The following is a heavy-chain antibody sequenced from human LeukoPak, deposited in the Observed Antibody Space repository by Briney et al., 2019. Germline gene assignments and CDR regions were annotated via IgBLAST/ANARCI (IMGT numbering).Heavy chain of an antibody. Sequence: KSSETLSLTCTVYGVSISDYLWSWLRQPAGKGLEWIGRTYFNDSTMYNPSLTSRVTMSVDTSKNQFSLDLRSVTSADTAVYYCARIRRVSGRWYAGDSWGQGTLVTVSS. CDR3: ARIRRVSGRWYAGDS. J-gene: IGHJ4*02. D-gene: IGHD2-15*01. V-gene: IGHV4-4*07. CDR1: GVSISDYL. CDR2: TYFNDST.